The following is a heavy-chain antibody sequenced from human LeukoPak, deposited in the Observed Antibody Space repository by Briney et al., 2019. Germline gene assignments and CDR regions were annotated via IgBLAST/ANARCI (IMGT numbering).Heavy chain of an antibody. CDR1: GGSISSGGYS. J-gene: IGHJ4*02. CDR2: IYYSGST. V-gene: IGHV4-30-4*07. CDR3: ARAPLDYFDY. Sequence: PSQTLSLTCAVSGGSISSGGYSWSWIRQPPGKGLEWIGYIYYSGSTNYNPSLKSRVTISVDTSKNQFSLKLSSVTAADTAVYYCARAPLDYFDYWGQGTLVTVSS.